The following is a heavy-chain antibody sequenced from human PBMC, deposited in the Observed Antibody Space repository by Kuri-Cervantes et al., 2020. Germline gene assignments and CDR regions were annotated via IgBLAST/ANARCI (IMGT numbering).Heavy chain of an antibody. CDR3: AKDPLSAAAGY. D-gene: IGHD6-13*01. CDR1: GFTFSSYA. J-gene: IGHJ4*02. Sequence: GESLKISCVASGFTFSSYAMSWVRQAPGKGLEWVSAISGSGGSTYYADSVKGRFTISRDNAKNSLYLQMNSLRAEDTALYYCAKDPLSAAAGYWGQGTLVTVSS. CDR2: ISGSGGST. V-gene: IGHV3-23*01.